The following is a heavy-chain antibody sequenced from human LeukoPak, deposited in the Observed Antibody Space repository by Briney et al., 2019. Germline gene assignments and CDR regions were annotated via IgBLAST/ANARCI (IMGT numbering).Heavy chain of an antibody. CDR1: VVSISSHNW. J-gene: IGHJ4*02. Sequence: PSGTLSLTCAVTVVSISSHNWLNWVRQPPGKGLEWIGEISHSGSTNYHASLKSRVTISIDKSKNQFSLKLTSVTAADTALYYCASPRSASGYYAFDYWGQGTLVTVSS. CDR3: ASPRSASGYYAFDY. V-gene: IGHV4-4*02. CDR2: ISHSGST. D-gene: IGHD3-22*01.